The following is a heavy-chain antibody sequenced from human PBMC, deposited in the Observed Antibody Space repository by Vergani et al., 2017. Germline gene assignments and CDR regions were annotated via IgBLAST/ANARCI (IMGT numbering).Heavy chain of an antibody. J-gene: IGHJ6*03. Sequence: EVQLLESGGGLVQPGGSLRLSCAASGFTFSSYAMSWVRQAPGKGLEWVSAISGSGGSTYYADSVKGRFTISRDNSKNTLYLQMNSLRAEDTAVYYCAKVGGYDLEPHYYYYYYMDVWGKGTTVTVSS. CDR1: GFTFSSYA. CDR2: ISGSGGST. D-gene: IGHD5-12*01. CDR3: AKVGGYDLEPHYYYYYYMDV. V-gene: IGHV3-23*01.